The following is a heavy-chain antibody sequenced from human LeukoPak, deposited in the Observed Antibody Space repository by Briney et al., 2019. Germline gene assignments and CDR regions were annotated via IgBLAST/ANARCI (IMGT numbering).Heavy chain of an antibody. Sequence: SVRVSCKASGYIFISYGFSWVRQAPGQGLEWMGRIIPILGIANYAQKFQGRVTITADKSTSTAYMELSSLRSEDTAVNYCARDKGQQLVLDDYWGQGTLVTVSS. J-gene: IGHJ4*02. CDR3: ARDKGQQLVLDDY. CDR2: IIPILGIA. CDR1: GYIFISYG. V-gene: IGHV1-69*04. D-gene: IGHD6-13*01.